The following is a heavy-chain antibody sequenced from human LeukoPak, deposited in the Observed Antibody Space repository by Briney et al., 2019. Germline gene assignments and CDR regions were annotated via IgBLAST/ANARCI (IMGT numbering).Heavy chain of an antibody. CDR3: AKDHGFWSGFLF. CDR1: GFLFRSNG. CDR2: VRSDGNVT. V-gene: IGHV3-30*02. D-gene: IGHD3-3*01. J-gene: IGHJ4*02. Sequence: PGGSLRLSCEASGFLFRSNGTHWVRQAPGKGLEWVAFVRSDGNVTKYLDSIEGRFTNSRDNSKNILYLQLSDVRPDDSAVYFCAKDHGFWSGFLFWGQGTLVTVSS.